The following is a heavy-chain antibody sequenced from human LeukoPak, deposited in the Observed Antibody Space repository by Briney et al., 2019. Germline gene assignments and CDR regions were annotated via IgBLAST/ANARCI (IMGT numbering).Heavy chain of an antibody. CDR3: ARHRQGGIYTSSWYGFDY. J-gene: IGHJ4*02. V-gene: IGHV4-39*01. CDR2: IYYSGST. Sequence: GSLRLSCAASGFTVSSNYMSWVRQPPGKGLEWIGSIYYSGSTYYNPSLKSRVTISVDTSKNQFSLKLSSVTAADTAVYYCARHRQGGIYTSSWYGFDYWGQGTLVTVSS. D-gene: IGHD6-13*01. CDR1: GFTVSSNY.